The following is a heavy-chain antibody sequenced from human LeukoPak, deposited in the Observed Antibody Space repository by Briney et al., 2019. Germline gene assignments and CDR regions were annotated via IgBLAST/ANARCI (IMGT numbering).Heavy chain of an antibody. J-gene: IGHJ4*02. CDR1: GFTFGSYA. V-gene: IGHV3-23*01. D-gene: IGHD3-22*01. CDR3: AKDTPYYYDSSGYYGY. Sequence: GGSLRLSCAASGFTFGSYAMSWVRQAPGKGLEWVSAISGSGGSTYYADSVKGRFTISRDNSKNTLYLQMNSLRAEDTAVYYCAKDTPYYYDSSGYYGYWGQGTLVTVSS. CDR2: ISGSGGST.